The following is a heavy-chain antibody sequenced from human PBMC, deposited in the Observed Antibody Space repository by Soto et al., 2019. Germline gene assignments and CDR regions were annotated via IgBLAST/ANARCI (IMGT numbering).Heavy chain of an antibody. CDR1: GYTFTSYG. D-gene: IGHD6-13*01. J-gene: IGHJ5*02. Sequence: QVQLVQSGAEVKKPGASVKVSCKASGYTFTSYGISWVRQAPGQGLEWMGWISAYNGNTNYAQKLQGRFTMTTDTSTSTAYMELRSLRSDDTAVYYCARPYRQQLVRGPDWFDPWGQGTLVTVSS. CDR2: ISAYNGNT. CDR3: ARPYRQQLVRGPDWFDP. V-gene: IGHV1-18*01.